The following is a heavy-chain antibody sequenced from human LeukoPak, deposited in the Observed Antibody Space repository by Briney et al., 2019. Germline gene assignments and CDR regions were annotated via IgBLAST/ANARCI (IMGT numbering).Heavy chain of an antibody. CDR1: GFTFSSCA. Sequence: GGPLRLSCAASGFTFSSCAMSWVRQAPGKGLEWVSAISGSGGSTYYADSVKGRFTISRDNSKNTLYLQMNSLRAEDTAVYYCAKRYSSGWWDDYWGQGTLVTVSS. CDR3: AKRYSSGWWDDY. J-gene: IGHJ4*02. V-gene: IGHV3-23*01. D-gene: IGHD6-19*01. CDR2: ISGSGGST.